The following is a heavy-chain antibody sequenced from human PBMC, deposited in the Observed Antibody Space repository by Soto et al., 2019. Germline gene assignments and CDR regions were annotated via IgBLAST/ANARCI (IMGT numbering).Heavy chain of an antibody. J-gene: IGHJ4*02. CDR3: TRDLGGQIVNY. Sequence: QVQLVQSGAEVKKPGASVKVSCKASGYTFTSYGISWVRQAPGQGLEWMGWISGYNGNTQYAHKVQGRVTMTTDTTTSTAYRELRRLRSDDTAVYYWTRDLGGQIVNYWGERPLVTVDS. CDR1: GYTFTSYG. CDR2: ISGYNGNT. D-gene: IGHD1-26*01. V-gene: IGHV1-18*01.